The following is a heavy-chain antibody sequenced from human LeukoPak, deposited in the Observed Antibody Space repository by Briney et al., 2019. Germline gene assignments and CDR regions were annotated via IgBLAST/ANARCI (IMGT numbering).Heavy chain of an antibody. CDR2: INHSGST. CDR3: ARALGKGMNYYYMDV. CDR1: GGSFSGYY. V-gene: IGHV4-34*01. J-gene: IGHJ6*03. Sequence: SETLSLTCAVYGGSFSGYYWSWIRQPPGKGLEWIGEINHSGSTNYDPSLKSRVTISVDTSKNQFSLKLSSVTPEDTAVYYCARALGKGMNYYYMDVWGKGTTVTISS. D-gene: IGHD3-16*01.